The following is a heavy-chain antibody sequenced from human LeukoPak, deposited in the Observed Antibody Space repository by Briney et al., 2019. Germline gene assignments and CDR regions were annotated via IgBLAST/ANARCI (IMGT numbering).Heavy chain of an antibody. Sequence: GGSLRLSCVASAFTVTTLWMAWVRQAPGKGLEWVALIKEDRTAKYYVDSVKGRFTISRDNAKNSLHLQMNSLRVEDRAVYYCVRGGWELDYWAQGTRVTAS. CDR1: AFTVTTLW. CDR3: VRGGWELDY. D-gene: IGHD4-23*01. J-gene: IGHJ4*02. V-gene: IGHV3-7*01. CDR2: IKEDRTAK.